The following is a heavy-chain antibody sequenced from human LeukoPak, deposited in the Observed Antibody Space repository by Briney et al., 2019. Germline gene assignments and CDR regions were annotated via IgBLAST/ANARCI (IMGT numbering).Heavy chain of an antibody. J-gene: IGHJ4*02. CDR1: GYTFTDYY. CDR3: ARGGAVAVSPTDY. CDR2: INPNSGGS. D-gene: IGHD6-19*01. V-gene: IGHV1-2*06. Sequence: ASVKVSCKASGYTFTDYYMHWVRQAPGQGLEWMGRINPNSGGSNYAQEFQGRVTMTRDTSISTAYMELNRLRSDDTAVYYCARGGAVAVSPTDYWGQGTLVTVSS.